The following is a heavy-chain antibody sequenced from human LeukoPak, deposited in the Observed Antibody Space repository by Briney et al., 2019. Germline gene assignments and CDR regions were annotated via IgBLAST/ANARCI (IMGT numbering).Heavy chain of an antibody. D-gene: IGHD2-2*01. Sequence: ASVKVSCKASGGTFSSYAISWVRQAPGHGLEGLGIINLSGSSNSYAQKFQGNVTMTRDTSTSTVYMELSSLRSEDTAVYYCARGGYCSSTSCYGGYDYWGQGTLVTVSS. CDR1: GGTFSSYA. J-gene: IGHJ4*02. CDR2: INLSGSSN. V-gene: IGHV1-46*01. CDR3: ARGGYCSSTSCYGGYDY.